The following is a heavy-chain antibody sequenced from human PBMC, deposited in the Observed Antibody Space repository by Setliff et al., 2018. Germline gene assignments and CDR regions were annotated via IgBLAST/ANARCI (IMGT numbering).Heavy chain of an antibody. V-gene: IGHV4-38-2*01. D-gene: IGHD6-19*01. Sequence: KPSETLSLTCAVSGSAISSGHYWGWIRQPPGKGGLEWIGSFRPSGRTYYNPSLKSRVTISVDTSKNQFSLKLSSVTAADTAVYYCARGRAGHSGHWGQGTLVTVSS. CDR3: ARGRAGHSGH. CDR2: FRPSGRT. CDR1: GSAISSGHY. J-gene: IGHJ4*02.